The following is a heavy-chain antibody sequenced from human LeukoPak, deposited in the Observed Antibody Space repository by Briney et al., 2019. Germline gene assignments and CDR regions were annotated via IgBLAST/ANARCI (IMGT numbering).Heavy chain of an antibody. Sequence: PGGSLRLSCAASGFTVSTYYVSWVRKAPGKGREWLSVMYNGGRTYYADSVKDRFTISRDNSKNTLYLQLNSLRAEDTALYSCATEKSSYGPGNPGGFDYWGRGTLVTVSS. V-gene: IGHV3-66*01. CDR1: GFTVSTYY. CDR3: ATEKSSYGPGNPGGFDY. D-gene: IGHD3-10*01. CDR2: MYNGGRT. J-gene: IGHJ4*02.